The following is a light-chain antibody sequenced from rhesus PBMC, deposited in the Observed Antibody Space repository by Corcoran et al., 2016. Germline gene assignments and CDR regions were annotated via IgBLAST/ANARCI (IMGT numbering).Light chain of an antibody. CDR2: SAS. CDR3: QQYNDLFS. CDR1: QSVGSY. J-gene: IGKJ2*01. V-gene: IGKV3-40*01. Sequence: EIVMTQSPATLSLSPVETATLSGRASQSVGSYSAWYQQKPGQAPKLLVHSASFRATGIPDRCSGSGSRTDFPLPISSLEPEDVGVYLCQQYNDLFSFGQGTKVEIK.